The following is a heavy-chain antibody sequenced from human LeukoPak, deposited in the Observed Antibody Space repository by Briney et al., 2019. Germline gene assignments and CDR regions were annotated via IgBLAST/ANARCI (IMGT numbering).Heavy chain of an antibody. CDR2: VFYNGNT. CDR3: ARYYCVSPSCFNFQH. V-gene: IGHV4-59*01. CDR1: GDSISSYY. D-gene: IGHD2-2*01. J-gene: IGHJ1*01. Sequence: SETLSLTCTVSGDSISSYYWSWIRQPPGKGLEWIGYVFYNGNTNYNPSLKNRVTMSVDTSNNQFSLKLSSVTAADTAVYYCARYYCVSPSCFNFQHWGRGTLVTVSS.